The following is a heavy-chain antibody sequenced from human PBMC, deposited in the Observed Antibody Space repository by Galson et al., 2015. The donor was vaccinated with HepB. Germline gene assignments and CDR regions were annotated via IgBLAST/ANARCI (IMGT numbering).Heavy chain of an antibody. CDR3: ARAYYYDSSGYWYYFDY. J-gene: IGHJ4*02. Sequence: SVKVSCKASGYTFTSYHMHWVRQAPGQGLEWMGIINPSGGSTSYAQKFQGRVTMTRDTSTSTVYMELSSLRSEDTAVYYCARAYYYDSSGYWYYFDYWGQGTLVTVPS. CDR1: GYTFTSYH. D-gene: IGHD3-22*01. CDR2: INPSGGST. V-gene: IGHV1-46*01.